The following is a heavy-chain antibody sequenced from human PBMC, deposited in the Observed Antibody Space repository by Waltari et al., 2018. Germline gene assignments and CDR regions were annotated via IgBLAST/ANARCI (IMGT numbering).Heavy chain of an antibody. Sequence: QVQLVQSGAEVKKPGSSVKVSCKASGGTFSSYTISWVRQAPGPGLEWMGRIIPILGIANYAQKFQGRVTITADKSTSTAYMELSSLRSEDTAVYYCARDTGGLRVAAAGTSFDYWGQGTLVTVSS. CDR2: IIPILGIA. J-gene: IGHJ4*02. CDR1: GGTFSSYT. CDR3: ARDTGGLRVAAAGTSFDY. V-gene: IGHV1-69*08. D-gene: IGHD6-13*01.